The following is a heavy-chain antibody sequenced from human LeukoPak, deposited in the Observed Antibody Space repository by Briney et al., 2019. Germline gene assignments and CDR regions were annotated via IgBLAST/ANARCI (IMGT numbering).Heavy chain of an antibody. CDR1: GYSVSSGYY. D-gene: IGHD3-3*01. J-gene: IGHJ3*02. V-gene: IGHV4-38-2*02. Sequence: SETLTLTCTVSGYSVSSGYYWGWIRQPPGKGLAWIGSIYYSGSTYYNPSLKSRVTISVDTSKNQFSLKLSSVTAADTAVYYCARRYYDFWSGYYSPFDAFDIWGQGTMVTVSS. CDR3: ARRYYDFWSGYYSPFDAFDI. CDR2: IYYSGST.